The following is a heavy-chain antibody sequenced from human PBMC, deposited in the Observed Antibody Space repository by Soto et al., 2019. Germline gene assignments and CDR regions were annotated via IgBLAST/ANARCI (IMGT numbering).Heavy chain of an antibody. CDR1: GGTFSSYA. Sequence: SVKVSCKASGGTFSSYAISWVRQAPGQGLEWMGGIIPIFGTANYAQKFQGRVTITADKSTSTAYMELSSLRSEDTAVYYCARDPLSHSGSYLNWFDPWGQGTLVTVSS. CDR3: ARDPLSHSGSYLNWFDP. V-gene: IGHV1-69*06. J-gene: IGHJ5*02. D-gene: IGHD1-26*01. CDR2: IIPIFGTA.